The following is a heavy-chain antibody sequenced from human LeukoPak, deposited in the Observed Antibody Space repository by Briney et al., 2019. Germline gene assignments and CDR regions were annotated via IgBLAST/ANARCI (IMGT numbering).Heavy chain of an antibody. D-gene: IGHD5-12*01. CDR2: LSNSGGNT. J-gene: IGHJ4*02. V-gene: IGHV3-23*01. CDR3: AREDSGHGDY. Sequence: GGSLRLSCAASGFTFGNYAMSWVRQAPGKGLEWVSTLSNSGGNTYYADSVKGRFTISRDNSQNTLYLQMDSLRAEDTALYYCAREDSGHGDYWGQGTLVTVSS. CDR1: GFTFGNYA.